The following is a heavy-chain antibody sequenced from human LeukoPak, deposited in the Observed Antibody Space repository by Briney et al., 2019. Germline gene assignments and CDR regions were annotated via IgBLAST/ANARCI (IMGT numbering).Heavy chain of an antibody. V-gene: IGHV1-24*01. J-gene: IGHJ4*02. CDR2: FDPEDGET. Sequence: ASVKVSCKVPGYTLTELSMHWVRQAPGKGLEWMGGFDPEDGETIYAQKFQGRVTMTEDTSTDTAYMELSSLRSEDTAVYYCATDHEGTNHYDSSGYYYWGQGTLVTVSS. D-gene: IGHD3-22*01. CDR1: GYTLTELS. CDR3: ATDHEGTNHYDSSGYYY.